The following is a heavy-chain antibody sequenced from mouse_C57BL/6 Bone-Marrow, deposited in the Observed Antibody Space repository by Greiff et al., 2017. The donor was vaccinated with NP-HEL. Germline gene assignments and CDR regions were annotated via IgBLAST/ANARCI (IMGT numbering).Heavy chain of an antibody. V-gene: IGHV14-4*01. CDR3: TTTTVVATKEFDV. CDR1: GFNIKDDY. J-gene: IGHJ1*03. CDR2: IDPENGDT. D-gene: IGHD1-1*01. Sequence: VQLKESGAELVRPGASVKLSCTASGFNIKDDYMHWVKQRPEQGLEWIGWIDPENGDTEYASKFQGKATITADTSSNTAYLQLSSLTSEDTAVYYCTTTTVVATKEFDVWGTGTTVTVSS.